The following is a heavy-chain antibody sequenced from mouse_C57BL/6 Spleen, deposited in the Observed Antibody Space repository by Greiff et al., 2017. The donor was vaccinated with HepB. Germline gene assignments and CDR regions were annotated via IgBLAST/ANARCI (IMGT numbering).Heavy chain of an antibody. CDR2: IYPGSGNT. D-gene: IGHD1-1*01. Sequence: VQLQQSGPELVKPGASVKISCKASGYSFTSYYIHWVKQRPGQGLEWIGWIYPGSGNTKYNEKFKGKATLTADTSSSTAYMQLSSLTSEDSAVYYCASTYYGSSPPYWYFDVWGTGTTVTVSS. V-gene: IGHV1-66*01. J-gene: IGHJ1*03. CDR3: ASTYYGSSPPYWYFDV. CDR1: GYSFTSYY.